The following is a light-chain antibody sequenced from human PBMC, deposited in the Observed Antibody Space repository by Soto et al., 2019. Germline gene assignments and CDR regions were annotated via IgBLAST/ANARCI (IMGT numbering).Light chain of an antibody. CDR1: QSVSCW. CDR2: DGS. Sequence: DIHLTQSPSTLSTSVGARVTITCRASQSVSCWLAWYQQKPGKAPNLLIYDGSTLASGVPPRFSGGGFGTEFTLNISSLQPDDSAMYYCQHYNTYSKAFGPGTKVDIK. V-gene: IGKV1-5*01. J-gene: IGKJ3*01. CDR3: QHYNTYSKA.